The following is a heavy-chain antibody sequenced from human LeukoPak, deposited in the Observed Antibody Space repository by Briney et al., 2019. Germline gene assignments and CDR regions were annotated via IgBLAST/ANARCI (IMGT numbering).Heavy chain of an antibody. V-gene: IGHV3-53*01. J-gene: IGHJ4*02. CDR2: IYSGGST. Sequence: GGSLRLSCAASGFTVSSNYMSWVRQAPGKGLEWVSVIYSGGSTYYADSVKGRFTISRDNSKNTLYLQMNSLRAEDTAVYYCASFLDYGLEDYWGQGTLVTVSS. CDR1: GFTVSSNY. CDR3: ASFLDYGLEDY. D-gene: IGHD4-17*01.